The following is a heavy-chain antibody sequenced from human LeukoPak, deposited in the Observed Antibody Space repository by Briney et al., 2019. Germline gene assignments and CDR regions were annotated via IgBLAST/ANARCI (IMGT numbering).Heavy chain of an antibody. D-gene: IGHD1-26*01. CDR2: IYSSGTT. CDR1: GFTVSSNY. CDR3: ARGAAFSGSYSLDF. Sequence: AGGSLRLSCAASGFTVSSNYMSWVRQAPGKGLEWVSVIYSSGTTFYAYSVKGRFTISRDNSKNTQFLQMSGLRDDDTAVYYCARGAAFSGSYSLDFWGQGTLVTVSS. V-gene: IGHV3-53*01. J-gene: IGHJ4*02.